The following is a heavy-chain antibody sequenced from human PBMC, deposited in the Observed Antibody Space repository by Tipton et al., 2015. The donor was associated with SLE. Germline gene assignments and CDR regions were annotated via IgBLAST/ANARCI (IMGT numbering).Heavy chain of an antibody. Sequence: TLSLTCTVSGGSISSGDYYWSWIRQPPGKGLEWIGYIYYSGSTYYNPSLKSRVTISVETSKNQFSLKLSSVTAADTAVCYCARDQDASSSWYHYYYYYGMGVWGQGNTVTVS. CDR2: IYYSGST. CDR3: ARDQDASSSWYHYYYYYGMGV. J-gene: IGHJ6*02. V-gene: IGHV4-30-4*01. CDR1: GGSISSGDYY. D-gene: IGHD6-13*01.